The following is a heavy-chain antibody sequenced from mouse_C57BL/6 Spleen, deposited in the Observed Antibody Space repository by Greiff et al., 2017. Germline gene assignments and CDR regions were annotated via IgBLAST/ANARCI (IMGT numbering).Heavy chain of an antibody. V-gene: IGHV5-9-1*02. Sequence: EVMLVESGEGLVKPGGSLKLSCAASGFTFSSYAMSWVRQTPEKRLEWVAYISSGGDYIDYADTVKGRFTISRYNARNTLYLQMSSLKSEDTAMYYCTREGYGSSYDYAMYYWGQGTSVTVSS. CDR3: TREGYGSSYDYAMYY. CDR2: ISSGGDYI. D-gene: IGHD1-1*01. J-gene: IGHJ4*01. CDR1: GFTFSSYA.